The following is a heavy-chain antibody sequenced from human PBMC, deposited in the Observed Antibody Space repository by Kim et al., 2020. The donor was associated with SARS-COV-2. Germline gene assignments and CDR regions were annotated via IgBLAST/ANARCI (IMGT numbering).Heavy chain of an antibody. CDR2: ISYDGSNK. D-gene: IGHD2-15*01. CDR3: AKDKVVPRRYYYYMDV. J-gene: IGHJ6*03. CDR1: GFTFSSYG. V-gene: IGHV3-30*18. Sequence: GGSLRLSCAASGFTFSSYGMHWVRQAPGKGLEWVAVISYDGSNKYYADSVKGRFTISRDNSKNTLYLQMNSLRAEDTAVYYCAKDKVVPRRYYYYMDVWGKGTTVTVSS.